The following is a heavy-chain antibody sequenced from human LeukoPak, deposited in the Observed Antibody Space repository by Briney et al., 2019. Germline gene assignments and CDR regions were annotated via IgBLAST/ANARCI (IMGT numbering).Heavy chain of an antibody. Sequence: ASVKVSCKASGYTFTTYEIIWVRQAPRQGLEWMGWNNTRNGNANYAHQLQGRVTMTTDTSTSTSYMEVENLRFDGTAIYYCARNHLGLGLWGQGTLVTVSS. CDR3: ARNHLGLGL. J-gene: IGHJ4*02. D-gene: IGHD3-16*01. V-gene: IGHV1-18*01. CDR2: NNTRNGNA. CDR1: GYTFTTYE.